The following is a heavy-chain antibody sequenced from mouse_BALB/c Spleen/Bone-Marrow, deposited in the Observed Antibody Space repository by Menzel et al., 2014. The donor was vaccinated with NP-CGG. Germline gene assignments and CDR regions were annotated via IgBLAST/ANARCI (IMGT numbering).Heavy chain of an antibody. CDR2: IDPANGNT. J-gene: IGHJ1*01. CDR1: GLNIKDTY. D-gene: IGHD2-12*01. Sequence: VQMQQSGAELVKLGVSVKLSCTASGLNIKDTYMHWVKQRPEQGLEWIGRIDPANGNTKYDPKFQGKATITADTSSNTAHLQLNSLTSEDTAVYYVASYRYGWYFHRRRASTTVPDSS. V-gene: IGHV14-3*02. CDR3: ASYRYGWYFHR.